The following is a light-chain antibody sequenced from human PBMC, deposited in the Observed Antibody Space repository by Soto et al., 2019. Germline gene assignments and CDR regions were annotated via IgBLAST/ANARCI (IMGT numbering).Light chain of an antibody. CDR2: EVS. J-gene: IGLJ2*01. CDR3: SSYTNSSVV. CDR1: SSDVGGYNY. V-gene: IGLV2-14*01. Sequence: QSALTQPASVSGSPGQSITISCTRTSSDVGGYNYVSWYQQHPGKAPKLMIYEVSNRPSGVSNRFSGSKSGNTASLTISGLQAEDEADYYCSSYTNSSVVFGGGTKLTVL.